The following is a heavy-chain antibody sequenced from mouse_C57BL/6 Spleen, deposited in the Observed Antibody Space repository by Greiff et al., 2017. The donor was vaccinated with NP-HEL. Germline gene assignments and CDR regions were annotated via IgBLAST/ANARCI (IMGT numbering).Heavy chain of an antibody. CDR2: INPNNGGT. J-gene: IGHJ4*01. CDR1: GYTFTDYY. CDR3: AGYGNYADYYAMDY. Sequence: VQLQQSGPELVKPGASVKISCKASGYTFTDYYMNWVKQSHGKSLEWIGDINPNNGGTSYNQKFKGKATLTVDKSSSTAYMELRSLTSEDSAVYYCAGYGNYADYYAMDYWGQGTSVTVSS. V-gene: IGHV1-26*01. D-gene: IGHD2-1*01.